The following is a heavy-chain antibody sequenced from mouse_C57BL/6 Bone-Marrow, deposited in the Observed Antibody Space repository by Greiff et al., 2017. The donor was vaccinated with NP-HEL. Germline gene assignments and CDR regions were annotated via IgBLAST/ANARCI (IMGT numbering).Heavy chain of an antibody. D-gene: IGHD1-1*01. CDR3: ARAGLLRAYYAMDY. Sequence: QVQLQQPGTELVKPGASVKLSCKASGYTFTSYWMHWVKQRPGQGLEWIGNINPSTGGTNYNEKFKSKATLTVDNSSSTAYMQLSSLTSEDSAVYYCARAGLLRAYYAMDYWGQGTSVTVSS. CDR1: GYTFTSYW. CDR2: INPSTGGT. V-gene: IGHV1-53*01. J-gene: IGHJ4*01.